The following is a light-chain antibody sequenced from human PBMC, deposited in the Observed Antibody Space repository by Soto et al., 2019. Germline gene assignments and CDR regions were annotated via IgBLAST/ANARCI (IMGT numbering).Light chain of an antibody. CDR3: AAWDHTLSGGV. J-gene: IGLJ3*02. V-gene: IGLV1-47*01. CDR1: SSNIGNNY. Sequence: QSVLTQPPSASGTPGQTVTISCSGRSSNIGNNYVYWYQQLPRAAPKVLIYKNNQRPSGVPDRFSGSKSGTSASLAISGLRSEDEADYYCAAWDHTLSGGVFGGGTKLTVL. CDR2: KNN.